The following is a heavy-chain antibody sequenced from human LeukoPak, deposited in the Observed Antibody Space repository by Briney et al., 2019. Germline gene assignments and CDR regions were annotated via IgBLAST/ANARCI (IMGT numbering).Heavy chain of an antibody. V-gene: IGHV3-11*01. Sequence: GGSLRLSCAASGFTFSDYYMSWIRQAPGKGLEWVSYISSSGSTIYYADSVKGRFTISRDNAKNSLYLQMNSLRAEDTAVYYCARSGLYYGSGSPTFQYYYYYYYMDVWGKGTTVTVSS. J-gene: IGHJ6*03. CDR2: ISSSGSTI. CDR1: GFTFSDYY. CDR3: ARSGLYYGSGSPTFQYYYYYYYMDV. D-gene: IGHD3-10*01.